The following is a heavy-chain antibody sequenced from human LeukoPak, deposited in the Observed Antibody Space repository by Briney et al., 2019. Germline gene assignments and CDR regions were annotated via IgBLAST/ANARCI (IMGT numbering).Heavy chain of an antibody. V-gene: IGHV4-39*01. J-gene: IGHJ3*02. CDR2: IFYSGST. CDR3: ARHLTSWESVAAPPASDAFGI. CDR1: GGSISGGRYF. D-gene: IGHD6-19*01. Sequence: PSETLSLTCTVSGGSISGGRYFWGWIRQPPGKELEWIGTIFYSGSTYYNPSLQGRVTMSVDTSKNQFSLELRSVTAADTSLYYCARHLTSWESVAAPPASDAFGIWGQGSMVTVSS.